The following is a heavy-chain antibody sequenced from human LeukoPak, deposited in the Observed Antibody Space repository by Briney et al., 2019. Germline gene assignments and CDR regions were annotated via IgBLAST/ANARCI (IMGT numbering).Heavy chain of an antibody. V-gene: IGHV3-21*01. CDR1: GFTFSSYS. J-gene: IGHJ6*02. D-gene: IGHD3-16*01. CDR3: ARDWSVDAWRLGGGSYGMDV. Sequence: PGGSLRLSCAASGFTFSSYSMNWVRQAPGKGLEWVSSISSSSSYIYYADSVKGRFTISRDNAKNSLYLQMNSLRAEDTAVYYCARDWSVDAWRLGGGSYGMDVWGQGTTVTVSS. CDR2: ISSSSSYI.